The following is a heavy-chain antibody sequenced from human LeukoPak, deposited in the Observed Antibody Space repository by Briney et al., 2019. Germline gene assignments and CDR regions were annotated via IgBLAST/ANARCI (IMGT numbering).Heavy chain of an antibody. CDR2: IMPLFGTA. Sequence: SVKVSWKTSGGTFNNSAISWVRQAPGQGLEWLGGIMPLFGTAGYAQKFQGRVTITKDESTRTVYLELTSLTSDDTAVYYCARDVHGDYGSGWFDPWGPGTLVSVSS. V-gene: IGHV1-69*05. J-gene: IGHJ5*02. CDR3: ARDVHGDYGSGWFDP. D-gene: IGHD4-17*01. CDR1: GGTFNNSA.